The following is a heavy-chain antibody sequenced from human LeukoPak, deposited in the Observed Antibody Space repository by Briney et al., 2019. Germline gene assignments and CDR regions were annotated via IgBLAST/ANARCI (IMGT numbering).Heavy chain of an antibody. D-gene: IGHD6-13*01. CDR3: AREVYSSSWYFDY. V-gene: IGHV3-48*03. CDR2: ISSSGSTI. Sequence: GGSLRLSCAASGFTFSSYEMNWVRQAPGKGLEWVSYISSSGSTIYYADSVKGRFTISRDNAKNSLYLQMNSLRAEDTAVYYCAREVYSSSWYFDYWGQGTLVTVSS. J-gene: IGHJ4*02. CDR1: GFTFSSYE.